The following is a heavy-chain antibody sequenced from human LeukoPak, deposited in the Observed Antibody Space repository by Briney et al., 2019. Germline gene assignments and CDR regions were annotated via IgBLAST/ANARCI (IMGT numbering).Heavy chain of an antibody. V-gene: IGHV1-2*04. CDR1: GYTFTGYY. Sequence: GASVKVSCKASGYTFTGYYMHWVRQAPGQGLEWMGWINPNSGGTNYAQKFQGWVTMTRDTSISTAYMELSRLRSDDTAVYYCARAWYSSSWYMAFDIWGQGTMVTVSS. CDR3: ARAWYSSSWYMAFDI. J-gene: IGHJ3*02. D-gene: IGHD6-13*01. CDR2: INPNSGGT.